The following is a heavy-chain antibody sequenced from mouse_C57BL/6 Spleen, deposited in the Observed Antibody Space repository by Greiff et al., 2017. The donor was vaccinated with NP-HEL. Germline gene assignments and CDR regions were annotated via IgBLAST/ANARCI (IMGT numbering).Heavy chain of an antibody. V-gene: IGHV5-17*01. Sequence: EVKLQESGGGLVKPGGSLKLSCAASGFTFSDYGMHWVRQAPEKGLEWVAYISSGSSTIYYADTVKGRFTISRDNAKNTLFLQMTSLRSEDTAMYYCARPYYYGSSPYWYFDVWGTGTTVTVSS. CDR1: GFTFSDYG. CDR3: ARPYYYGSSPYWYFDV. D-gene: IGHD1-1*01. CDR2: ISSGSSTI. J-gene: IGHJ1*03.